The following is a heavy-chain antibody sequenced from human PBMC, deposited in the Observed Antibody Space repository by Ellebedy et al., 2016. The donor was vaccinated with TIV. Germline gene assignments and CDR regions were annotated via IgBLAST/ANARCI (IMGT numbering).Heavy chain of an antibody. J-gene: IGHJ4*02. CDR2: INTDNGNT. CDR1: GYTFSSYA. CDR3: ARGSYSGYDPFDY. V-gene: IGHV1-3*04. Sequence: AASVKVSCKASGYTFSSYAIHWVRQAPGQGLEWMGWINTDNGNTKYSQRLQDRVTITRDTSARTAYMHLSSLRSQDTAVYYCARGSYSGYDPFDYWGQGTLVTVSS. D-gene: IGHD5-12*01.